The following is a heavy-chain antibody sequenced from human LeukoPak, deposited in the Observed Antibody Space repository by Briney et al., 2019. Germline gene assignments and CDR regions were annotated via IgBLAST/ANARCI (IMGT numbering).Heavy chain of an antibody. CDR2: TYYSGST. V-gene: IGHV4-59*11. Sequence: SETLSLTCTVSGGSLSSHYCSWIRQPPGKGLEWIGYTYYSGSTNYNPSLKSRVTISVDTSKNQFSLKLSSVTAADTAVYYCARFRRSGSYFFDPWGQGTLVTVSS. D-gene: IGHD1-26*01. J-gene: IGHJ5*02. CDR3: ARFRRSGSYFFDP. CDR1: GGSLSSHY.